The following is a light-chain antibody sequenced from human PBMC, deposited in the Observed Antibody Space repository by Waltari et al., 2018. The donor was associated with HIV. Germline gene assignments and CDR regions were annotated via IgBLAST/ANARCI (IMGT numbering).Light chain of an antibody. CDR2: GAS. CDR3: QQYGSSLVT. Sequence: EIVLTQSPGTLSLSPGERATLSCRASQSVSSSYLAWYQQKPGQAPRLLIYGASSRATDIPDRFSGSGSGTDFTLTISRLDPEDFAVYYCQQYGSSLVTFGGGTKVEIK. CDR1: QSVSSSY. J-gene: IGKJ4*01. V-gene: IGKV3-20*01.